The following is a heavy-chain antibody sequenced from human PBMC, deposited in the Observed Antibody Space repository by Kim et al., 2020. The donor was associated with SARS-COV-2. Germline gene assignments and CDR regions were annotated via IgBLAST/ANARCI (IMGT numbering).Heavy chain of an antibody. CDR1: GFTFSSYS. J-gene: IGHJ6*02. CDR3: ARDGTVTTPAISYYYGMDV. Sequence: GGSLRLSCAASGFTFSSYSMNWVRQAPGKGLEWVSYISSSSSTIYYADSVKGRFTISRDNAKNSLYLQMNSLRDEDTAVYYCARDGTVTTPAISYYYGMDVWGQGTTVTVSS. D-gene: IGHD4-17*01. V-gene: IGHV3-48*02. CDR2: ISSSSSTI.